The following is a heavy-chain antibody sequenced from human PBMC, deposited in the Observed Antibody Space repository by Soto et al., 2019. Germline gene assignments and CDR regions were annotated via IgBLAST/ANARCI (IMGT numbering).Heavy chain of an antibody. Sequence: SETLSLTCTVSGGSISSYYWSWIRQPPGKGLEWIGYIYYSGSTNYNPSVKGRFTISRDNSKNTLYLQMNSLRAEDTAVYYCAKVSSYDSSGFLWFGPWGQGTLVTVSS. CDR1: GGSISSYY. CDR2: IYYSGST. D-gene: IGHD3-22*01. CDR3: AKVSSYDSSGFLWFGP. J-gene: IGHJ5*02. V-gene: IGHV4-59*12.